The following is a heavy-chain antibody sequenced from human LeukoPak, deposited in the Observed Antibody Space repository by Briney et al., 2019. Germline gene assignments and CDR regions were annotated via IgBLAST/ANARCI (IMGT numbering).Heavy chain of an antibody. CDR2: ISGSGGST. J-gene: IGHJ4*02. CDR1: GFTFSSYA. CDR3: AKVSISARDLDY. D-gene: IGHD3-16*02. Sequence: PGGSLRLSCVASGFTFSSYAMSWVRQAPGKGLEWVSAISGSGGSTYYADSVKGRFTISRDNSKNTLYLQMNSLRAEDTAVYYCAKVSISARDLDYWGQGTLVTVSS. V-gene: IGHV3-23*01.